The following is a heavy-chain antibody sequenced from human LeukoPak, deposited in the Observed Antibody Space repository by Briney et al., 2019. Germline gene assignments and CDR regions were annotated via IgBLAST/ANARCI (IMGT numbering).Heavy chain of an antibody. D-gene: IGHD5-24*01. J-gene: IGHJ4*02. CDR3: ARRGGDNYDFDY. Sequence: PSETLSLTCTVSGASVRSHYWSWIRQTPGKGLEWLGYGFYIGRTNYNPSLGSRVAISLDTSKNQFYLRLTAVTAADTAVYYCARRGGDNYDFDYWGQGILVTVSS. CDR1: GASVRSHY. V-gene: IGHV4-59*02. CDR2: GFYIGRT.